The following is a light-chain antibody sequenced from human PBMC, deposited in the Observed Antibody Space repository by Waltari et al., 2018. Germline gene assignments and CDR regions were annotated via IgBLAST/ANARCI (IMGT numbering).Light chain of an antibody. CDR2: GAS. CDR1: QSINNN. CDR3: QQFNNWPPWT. J-gene: IGKJ1*01. V-gene: IGKV3-15*01. Sequence: ELVMTQSPATLSVSPGERATLSCRSSQSINNNLAWYQQKPGQAPRILIDGASTRATGIPARFSGSGSGTEFTLTVSSLQSEDFAVYHCQQFNNWPPWTFGQGTKVEIK.